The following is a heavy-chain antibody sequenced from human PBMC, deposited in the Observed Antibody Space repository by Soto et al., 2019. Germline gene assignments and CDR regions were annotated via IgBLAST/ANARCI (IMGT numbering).Heavy chain of an antibody. D-gene: IGHD2-21*02. Sequence: QVQVAQSGAEVKEPGASVKVSCKASGYSSSNYYTHWVRQAPGQGLEWMGIVNPYGTSSNYAQSFPGRVTLTRDTSTNTDYMELSRLTSDDTAVYYCTSVTTIWSNWGQGTLVTVSS. CDR2: VNPYGTSS. CDR3: TSVTTIWSN. CDR1: GYSSSNYY. J-gene: IGHJ4*02. V-gene: IGHV1-46*01.